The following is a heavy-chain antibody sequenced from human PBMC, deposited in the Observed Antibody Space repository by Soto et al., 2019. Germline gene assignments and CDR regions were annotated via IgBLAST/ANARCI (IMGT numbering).Heavy chain of an antibody. Sequence: PGGSLRLSCAASGFTFSSYWMHWVRQAPGKGLLWVSRINSDGSTTNYADSVKGRFTISRDNAKNTLYLQIDSLRAEDTAVYFCAREAPYYFDYWGQGTLVTVSS. CDR3: AREAPYYFDY. J-gene: IGHJ4*02. V-gene: IGHV3-74*01. CDR1: GFTFSSYW. CDR2: INSDGSTT.